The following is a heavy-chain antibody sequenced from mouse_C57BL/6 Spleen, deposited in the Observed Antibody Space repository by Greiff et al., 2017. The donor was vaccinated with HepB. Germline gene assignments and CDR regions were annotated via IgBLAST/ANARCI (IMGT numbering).Heavy chain of an antibody. CDR1: GFSFNTYA. Sequence: EVKVVESGGGLVQPKGSLKLSCAASGFSFNTYAMNWVRQAPGKGLEWVARIRSKSNNYATYYADSVKDRFTISRDDSESMLYLQMNNLKTEDTAMYYCVRLDGYYSWGQGTLVTVSA. CDR3: VRLDGYYS. J-gene: IGHJ3*01. V-gene: IGHV10-1*01. D-gene: IGHD2-3*01. CDR2: IRSKSNNYAT.